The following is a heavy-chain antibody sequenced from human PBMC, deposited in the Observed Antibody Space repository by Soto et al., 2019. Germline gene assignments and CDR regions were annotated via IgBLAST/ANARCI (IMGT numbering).Heavy chain of an antibody. CDR2: IYTSGST. V-gene: IGHV4-4*07. J-gene: IGHJ6*02. D-gene: IGHD6-13*01. CDR1: GGSISSYY. Sequence: SETLSLTCTVSGGSISSYYWSWIRQPAGKGLEWIGRIYTSGSTNYNPSLKSRVTMSVDTSKNQFSLKLSSVTAADTAVYYCARLAAAGTYYYCGMDVWGQGTTVTVSS. CDR3: ARLAAAGTYYYCGMDV.